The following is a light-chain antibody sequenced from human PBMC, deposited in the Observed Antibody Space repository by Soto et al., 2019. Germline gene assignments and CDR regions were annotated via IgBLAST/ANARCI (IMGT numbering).Light chain of an antibody. Sequence: DIQMTQSLSSVSASVGDRVTITCRASQGITNRLAWYQQKPGKAPKLLIYEASSLQSGVPSRISGSGSGTDFTLTISSLQPEDFATYYCQQANSFPITFGQGTRLEIK. CDR3: QQANSFPIT. V-gene: IGKV1D-12*01. CDR1: QGITNR. J-gene: IGKJ5*01. CDR2: EAS.